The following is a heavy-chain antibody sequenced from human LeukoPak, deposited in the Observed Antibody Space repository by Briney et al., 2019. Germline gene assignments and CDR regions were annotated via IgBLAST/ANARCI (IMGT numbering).Heavy chain of an antibody. CDR2: IIPIFGTA. D-gene: IGHD1-26*01. J-gene: IGHJ4*02. CDR3: ARAPRGGYSGSYVDC. CDR1: GGTFSSYA. Sequence: SVKVSCKASGGTFSSYAISWVRQAPGQGLEWMGRIIPIFGTANYAQKFQGRVTITTDESTSTAYMELSSLRSEDTAVYYCARAPRGGYSGSYVDCWGQGTLVTVSS. V-gene: IGHV1-69*05.